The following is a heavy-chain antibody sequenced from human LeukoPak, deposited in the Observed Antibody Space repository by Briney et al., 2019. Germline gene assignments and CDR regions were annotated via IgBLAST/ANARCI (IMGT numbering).Heavy chain of an antibody. CDR2: IYYSGSA. CDR1: GGSISDSNYY. CDR3: ARDVRYHFDAFDI. J-gene: IGHJ3*02. Sequence: SETLSLTCTVSGGSISDSNYYWGWIRQPPGRGLEWIANIYYSGSAYYSPSLKSRVTVSIDTSKNQFSLKLSSVTAADTAVYYCARDVRYHFDAFDIWGQGTMVTVSS. V-gene: IGHV4-39*07. D-gene: IGHD2-2*01.